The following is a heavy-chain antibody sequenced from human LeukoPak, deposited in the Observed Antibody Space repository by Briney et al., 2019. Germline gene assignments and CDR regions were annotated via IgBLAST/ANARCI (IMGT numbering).Heavy chain of an antibody. CDR2: ISDSGANT. V-gene: IGHV3-23*01. Sequence: PGGSLRLSCAASGFTFSTYAMSWVRQAPGKGLEWVSTISDSGANTYYADSVRGRFTISRDNAKNSLYLEMNSLSAEDTAVYYCARDRGWLQSDYWGQGALVTVSS. CDR3: ARDRGWLQSDY. J-gene: IGHJ4*02. CDR1: GFTFSTYA. D-gene: IGHD5-24*01.